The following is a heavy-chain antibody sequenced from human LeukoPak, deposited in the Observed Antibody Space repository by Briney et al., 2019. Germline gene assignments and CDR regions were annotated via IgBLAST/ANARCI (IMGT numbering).Heavy chain of an antibody. V-gene: IGHV4-38-2*02. Sequence: SETLSLTCTVSGYSISSTYCWGWIRQPPGKGLEWIGFICQSGTTYHNPSLKSRVTISVDTSKNQFSLKLSSVTAADTAVYYCARHRMVVVPAAGRIGFNWFDPWGQGTLVTVSS. J-gene: IGHJ5*02. CDR1: GYSISSTYC. D-gene: IGHD2-2*01. CDR2: ICQSGTT. CDR3: ARHRMVVVPAAGRIGFNWFDP.